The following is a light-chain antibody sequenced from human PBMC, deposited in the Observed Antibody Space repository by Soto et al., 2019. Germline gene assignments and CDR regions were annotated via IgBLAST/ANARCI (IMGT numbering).Light chain of an antibody. CDR2: GTS. Sequence: EIVLTQSPGTLSLSPGERATLSYRASQSLSNNKLSWYQQKPGQAPRLLIYGTSNRATGIPDRFSGSGSGTDFALTIARLEPEDFAVYYCQQYDTSRTFGQGTKVVMK. CDR3: QQYDTSRT. J-gene: IGKJ1*01. CDR1: QSLSNNK. V-gene: IGKV3-20*01.